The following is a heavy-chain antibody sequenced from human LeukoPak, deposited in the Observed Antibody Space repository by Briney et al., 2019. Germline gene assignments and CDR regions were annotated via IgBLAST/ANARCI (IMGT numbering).Heavy chain of an antibody. CDR3: ARGMYGLDV. CDR2: INPNSGGT. CDR1: GYTFTGYY. J-gene: IGHJ6*02. Sequence: ASVKVSCKASGYTFTGYYMHWVRQAPGQGLEWMGWINPNSGGTNYAQKFQGRVTMTRDTSITTAYMEVSRLRFDDTAVYYCARGMYGLDVWGQGTTVTVSS. V-gene: IGHV1-2*02.